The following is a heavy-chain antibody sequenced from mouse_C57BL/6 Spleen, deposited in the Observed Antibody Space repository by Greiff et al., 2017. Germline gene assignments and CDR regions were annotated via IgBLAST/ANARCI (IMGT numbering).Heavy chain of an antibody. CDR3: ARGGTTDFDY. CDR2: IWSGGST. Sequence: VMLVESGPGLVQPSQSLSITCTVSGFSLTSYGVHWVRQSPGKGLEWLGVIWSGGSTDYNAAFISRLSISKDNSKSQVFFKMNSLQADDTAIYYCARGGTTDFDYWCQGTTLTVSS. D-gene: IGHD1-1*01. CDR1: GFSLTSYG. J-gene: IGHJ2*01. V-gene: IGHV2-2*01.